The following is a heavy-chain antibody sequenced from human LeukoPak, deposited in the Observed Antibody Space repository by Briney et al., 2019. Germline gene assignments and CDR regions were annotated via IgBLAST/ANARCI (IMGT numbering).Heavy chain of an antibody. CDR1: GGSFSGYY. V-gene: IGHV4-34*01. J-gene: IGHJ5*02. CDR2: VNHGGST. D-gene: IGHD5-12*01. CDR3: ATRLVATTPYNWFDP. Sequence: SETLSLTCAVYGGSFSGYYWSWIRQPPGRGLEWIGEVNHGGSTNYDPSLKSRVTISVDTSKNQFSLKLSSVTAADTAVYYCATRLVATTPYNWFDPWGQGTLVTVSS.